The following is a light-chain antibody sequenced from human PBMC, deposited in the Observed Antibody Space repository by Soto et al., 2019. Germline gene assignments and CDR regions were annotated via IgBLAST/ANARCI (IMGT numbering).Light chain of an antibody. V-gene: IGKV3-20*01. J-gene: IGKJ2*01. CDR1: QSVSSNY. Sequence: EIVLTQSPGTLSLSPGERATLSCRASQSVSSNYLAWYQQKSGQAPRLLIYVASSRATDIPDRFSGSGSGTDFTLTIIRQEPEDFVVYYCQQYGDSPPYTFGQGTKLEIK. CDR2: VAS. CDR3: QQYGDSPPYT.